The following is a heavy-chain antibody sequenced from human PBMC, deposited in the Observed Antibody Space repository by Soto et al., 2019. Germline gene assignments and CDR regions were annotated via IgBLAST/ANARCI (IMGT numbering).Heavy chain of an antibody. J-gene: IGHJ4*02. CDR1: GYTFTRYG. CDR3: ARDPPGLYHFAY. D-gene: IGHD3-16*02. V-gene: IGHV1-18*04. CDR2: INLNNGKT. Sequence: QVQLVQSGAEVKKPGASVKVSCKASGYTFTRYGISWVRQAPGQGLEWMGWINLNNGKTDYQRRLQGRATMTTDTHPTTVYMERRSLTPDDPAIYYCARDPPGLYHFAYWGQGALFTASS.